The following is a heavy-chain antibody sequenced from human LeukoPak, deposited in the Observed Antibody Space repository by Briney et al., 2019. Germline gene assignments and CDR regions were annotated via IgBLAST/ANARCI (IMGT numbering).Heavy chain of an antibody. J-gene: IGHJ4*02. D-gene: IGHD2-2*01. Sequence: ASVKVSCKASGYTFTSYDIDWVRQATGQGLEWMGWMNPISGNTGSAQKFQGRVTMTWDTSTSTAYMELSSLGYEDTAVYYCARATPAPHGYDPYYFDYWGQGTLVTVSS. CDR3: ARATPAPHGYDPYYFDY. CDR1: GYTFTSYD. V-gene: IGHV1-8*01. CDR2: MNPISGNT.